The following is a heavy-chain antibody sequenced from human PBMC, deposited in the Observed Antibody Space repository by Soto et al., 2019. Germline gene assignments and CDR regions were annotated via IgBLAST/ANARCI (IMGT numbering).Heavy chain of an antibody. CDR1: GGTFSSYA. CDR2: IIPIFGTA. Sequence: QVQLVQSGAEVQKPGSSVKVSCKASGGTFSSYAISWVRQAPGQGLEWMGGIIPIFGTANYAQKFQGRVTITADESTSTAYMELSSLRSEDTAVYYCARGRNLGEYQLLYWFDPWGQGTLVTVSS. CDR3: ARGRNLGEYQLLYWFDP. D-gene: IGHD2-2*01. J-gene: IGHJ5*02. V-gene: IGHV1-69*01.